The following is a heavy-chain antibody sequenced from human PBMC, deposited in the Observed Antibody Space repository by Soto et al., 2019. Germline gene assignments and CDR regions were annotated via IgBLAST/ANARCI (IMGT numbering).Heavy chain of an antibody. Sequence: PGGSLRLSCAASGFTFSSYAMSWVRQAPGKGLEWASAISSSGGSAYYADSVKGRFTISRDNSKNTLYLQMNSLRAEDTAAYYCAKDLSAHNGAFDYWGQGTLVTVSS. CDR3: AKDLSAHNGAFDY. V-gene: IGHV3-23*01. CDR1: GFTFSSYA. CDR2: ISSSGGSA. J-gene: IGHJ4*02. D-gene: IGHD2-8*01.